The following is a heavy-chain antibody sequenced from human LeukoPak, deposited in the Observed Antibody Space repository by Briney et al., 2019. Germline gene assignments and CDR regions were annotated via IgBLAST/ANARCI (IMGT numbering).Heavy chain of an antibody. Sequence: ASVKVSCKASGYTFTGYYMHWARQAPGQGLEWMGWINPNSGGTNYAQRFQGRVTMTRDTSISTAYMELSRLRSDDTAVYYCARGHNYYDSSGYSPGIFDYWGQGTLVTVSS. CDR1: GYTFTGYY. J-gene: IGHJ4*02. CDR3: ARGHNYYDSSGYSPGIFDY. D-gene: IGHD3-22*01. V-gene: IGHV1-2*02. CDR2: INPNSGGT.